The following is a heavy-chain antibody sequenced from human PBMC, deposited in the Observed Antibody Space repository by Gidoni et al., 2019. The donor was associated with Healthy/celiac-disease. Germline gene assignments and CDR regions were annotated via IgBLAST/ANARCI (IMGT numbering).Heavy chain of an antibody. J-gene: IGHJ2*01. Sequence: FTISRDNSKNTLYLQMNSLRAEDTAVYYCAKKGLEVGATRPYWYFDLWGRGTLVTVSS. V-gene: IGHV3-23*01. D-gene: IGHD1-26*01. CDR3: AKKGLEVGATRPYWYFDL.